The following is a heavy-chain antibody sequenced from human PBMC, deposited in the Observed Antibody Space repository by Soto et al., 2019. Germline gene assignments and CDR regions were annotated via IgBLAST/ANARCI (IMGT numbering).Heavy chain of an antibody. CDR2: IKSKTDGGTT. J-gene: IGHJ6*02. Sequence: GGSLRLSCAASVFTFSNAWMNWIRQAPGKGLEWVGRIKSKTDGGTTDYAAPVKGRFTISRDDSKNTLYLQMDSLKTEDTAVYYCTTAVGRHYYYGMDVWGQGTTVTVSS. D-gene: IGHD2-15*01. CDR3: TTAVGRHYYYGMDV. V-gene: IGHV3-15*07. CDR1: VFTFSNAW.